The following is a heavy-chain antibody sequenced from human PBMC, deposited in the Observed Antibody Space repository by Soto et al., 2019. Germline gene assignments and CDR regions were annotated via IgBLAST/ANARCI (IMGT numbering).Heavy chain of an antibody. D-gene: IGHD3-9*01. J-gene: IGHJ4*02. CDR2: INHSGST. CDR3: ARGGLRYFDSRPVDY. Sequence: LSLTCAVYGGSFSGYYWSWIRQPPGKGLEWIGEINHSGSTNYNPSLKSRVTISVDTSKNQFSLKLSSVTAADTAVYYCARGGLRYFDSRPVDYWGQGTLVTVSS. V-gene: IGHV4-34*01. CDR1: GGSFSGYY.